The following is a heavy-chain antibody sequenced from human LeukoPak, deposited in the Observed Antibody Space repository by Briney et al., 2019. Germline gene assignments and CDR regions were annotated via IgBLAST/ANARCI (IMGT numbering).Heavy chain of an antibody. CDR1: GFTFSNNA. CDR2: ISYDGNHI. V-gene: IGHV3-30-3*01. J-gene: IGHJ4*02. CDR3: ARDIIAGAGSFD. D-gene: IGHD3-10*01. Sequence: GGSLRLSCAASGFTFSNNAVHWVRQAPGKGLEWVAVISYDGNHIYYADSVKGRFTISRDNSKNTLYLQMNSLRSADTAVYYCARDIIAGAGSFDWGQGTLVTVSS.